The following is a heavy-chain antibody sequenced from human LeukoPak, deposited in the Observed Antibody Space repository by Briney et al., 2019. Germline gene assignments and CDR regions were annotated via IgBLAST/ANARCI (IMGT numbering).Heavy chain of an antibody. D-gene: IGHD1-14*01. CDR1: GGSFSGYY. CDR3: GTHRPGSFFGYYHNIDV. J-gene: IGHJ6*03. CDR2: INHSGST. V-gene: IGHV4-34*01. Sequence: SETLSLTCAVYGGSFSGYYWSWIRQPPGKGLEWIGEINHSGSTNYNPSLKSRVTISVDTSKNQFSLKLSSVTAADTAVYYCGTHRPGSFFGYYHNIDVWGKGTTFTIS.